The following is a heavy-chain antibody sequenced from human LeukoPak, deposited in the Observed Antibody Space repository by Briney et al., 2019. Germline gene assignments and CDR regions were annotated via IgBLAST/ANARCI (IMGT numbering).Heavy chain of an antibody. CDR2: IYYSGST. CDR3: ARDEEPPGQLGYFQH. V-gene: IGHV4-61*08. Sequence: SETLSLTCTVSGGSISSGDYYWSWIRQPPGKGLEWIGYIYYSGSTNYNPSLKSRVTISVDTSKNQFSLKLSSVTAADTAVYYCARDEEPPGQLGYFQHWGQGTLVTVSS. D-gene: IGHD1-1*01. CDR1: GGSISSGDYY. J-gene: IGHJ1*01.